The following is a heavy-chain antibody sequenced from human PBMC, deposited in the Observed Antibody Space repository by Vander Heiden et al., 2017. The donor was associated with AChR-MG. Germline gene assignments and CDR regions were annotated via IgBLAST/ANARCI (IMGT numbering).Heavy chain of an antibody. CDR1: GGSTTSSY. Sequence: QVQLQESGSGLVNPSEPLSLTCTVAGGSTTSSYWSWVRRPTGKGLEWIGDIYTSGSTNYNPSLKRRVTMSVDTSKNQFSLKLSSVTAADTAVYYCAREVNSSTWRPFDYWGQGTLVTVSS. CDR3: AREVNSSTWRPFDY. CDR2: IYTSGST. J-gene: IGHJ4*02. V-gene: IGHV4-4*07. D-gene: IGHD6-13*01.